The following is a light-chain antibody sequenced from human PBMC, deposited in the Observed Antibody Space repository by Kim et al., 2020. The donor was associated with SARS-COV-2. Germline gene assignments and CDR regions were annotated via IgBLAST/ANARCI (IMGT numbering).Light chain of an antibody. CDR3: QVWESTRYV. J-gene: IGLJ1*01. Sequence: LAEGQTARITGAGNNMGGKNVHGYRRKPGKAPVVVIYRDSDRPSGIHERFSGSNSGNTATLTIRRAQAGDEADYYCQVWESTRYVFGSGTKVTVL. CDR2: RDS. CDR1: NMGGKN. V-gene: IGLV3-9*01.